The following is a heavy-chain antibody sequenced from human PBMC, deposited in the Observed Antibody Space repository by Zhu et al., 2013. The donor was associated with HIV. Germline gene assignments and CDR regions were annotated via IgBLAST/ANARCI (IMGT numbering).Heavy chain of an antibody. CDR1: GGSISSSNW. J-gene: IGHJ6*02. Sequence: QVQLQESGPGLVKPSGTLSLTCAVSGGSISSSNWWSWVRQPPGKGLEWIGEIYHSGSTNYNPSLKSRVTISVDKSKNQFSLKLSSVTAADTAVYYCARVELAAARQYYYYGMDVWGQGTTVTVSS. D-gene: IGHD6-6*01. CDR2: IYHSGST. V-gene: IGHV4-4*02. CDR3: ARVELAAARQYYYYGMDV.